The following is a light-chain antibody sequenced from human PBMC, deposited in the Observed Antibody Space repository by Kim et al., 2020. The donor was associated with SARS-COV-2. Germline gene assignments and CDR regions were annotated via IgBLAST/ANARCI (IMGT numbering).Light chain of an antibody. J-gene: IGKJ5*01. CDR1: QRLVYSDGNPC. V-gene: IGKV2-30*01. CDR3: MHGIHPIT. CDR2: RVS. Sequence: PASISSGSSQRLVYSDGNPCLNCVQQRPVQSPRWLIYRVSNRDSGVPDRFSGSGSGTDFTLKISRVEAEDVGVYYCMHGIHPITFGQGTRLEIK.